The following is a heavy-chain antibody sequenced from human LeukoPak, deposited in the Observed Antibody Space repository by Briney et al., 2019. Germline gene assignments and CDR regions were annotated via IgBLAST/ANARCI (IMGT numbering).Heavy chain of an antibody. J-gene: IGHJ4*02. Sequence: PSQTLSLTCTVSGGSISSGGYYWSWIRQHPGKGLEWIGYIYYSGSTYYYPSLKSRVTISVDTSKNQFSLKLSSVTAADTAVYYCARDVPSGLFDYWGQGSLVTVSS. CDR1: GGSISSGGYY. V-gene: IGHV4-31*03. D-gene: IGHD3-10*01. CDR2: IYYSGST. CDR3: ARDVPSGLFDY.